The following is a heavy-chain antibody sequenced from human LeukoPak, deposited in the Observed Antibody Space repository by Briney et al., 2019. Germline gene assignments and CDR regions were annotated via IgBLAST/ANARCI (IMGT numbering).Heavy chain of an antibody. V-gene: IGHV3-73*01. J-gene: IGHJ4*02. Sequence: GGSLRLPCAASGFTFSGSAIHWVRQASGKGLEWVGRRSKANSCATAYAASVKGRFTISRDDSKNTAYLQMNSLKSEDTAVYYCTRHTIAAAGTAGDYWGQGTLVTVSS. CDR2: RSKANSCAT. CDR3: TRHTIAAAGTAGDY. D-gene: IGHD6-13*01. CDR1: GFTFSGSA.